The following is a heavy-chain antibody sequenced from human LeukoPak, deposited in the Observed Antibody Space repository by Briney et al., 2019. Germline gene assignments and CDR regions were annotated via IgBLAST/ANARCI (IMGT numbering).Heavy chain of an antibody. CDR3: ARTLYIAAVPGGFDY. D-gene: IGHD6-13*01. J-gene: IGHJ4*02. V-gene: IGHV1-2*02. Sequence: ASVKVSCKASGYTFTGHYLHWVRQAPGQGLEWMGWINPKNAGTNIAQRFQGRVTMTRDTSISTVYMELSRLRSDDTALYYCARTLYIAAVPGGFDYWGQGSLVTVSS. CDR1: GYTFTGHY. CDR2: INPKNAGT.